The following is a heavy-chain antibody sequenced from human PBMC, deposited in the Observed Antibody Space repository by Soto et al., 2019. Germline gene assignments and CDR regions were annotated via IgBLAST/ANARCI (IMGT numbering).Heavy chain of an antibody. D-gene: IGHD3-3*02. CDR3: ARVTFTPNWFDS. CDR1: GDSISSPDYY. J-gene: IGHJ5*01. V-gene: IGHV4-30-4*01. CDR2: VYYRGSI. Sequence: SETLSLTCSVSGDSISSPDYYWSWIRQAPEKGLELIGYVYYRGSIYYTPSFESRVSISVDTSKNQFSLRLTSVTAADSAMYFCARVTFTPNWFDSWGQGILVTV.